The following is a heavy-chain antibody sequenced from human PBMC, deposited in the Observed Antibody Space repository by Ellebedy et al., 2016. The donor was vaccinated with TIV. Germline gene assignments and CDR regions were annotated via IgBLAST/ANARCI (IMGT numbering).Heavy chain of an antibody. D-gene: IGHD2-15*01. CDR2: IGGGGTT. Sequence: GGSLRLXXAASGFTFGNYAMSWVRQGPGKGLEWVSVIGGGGTTYYADSVKGRFTISRDNSKNTLYLQMNSLRVEDTAVYYCARGGFCSGGDCYPFDYWGLGALVSVSS. J-gene: IGHJ4*02. CDR1: GFTFGNYA. V-gene: IGHV3-23*01. CDR3: ARGGFCSGGDCYPFDY.